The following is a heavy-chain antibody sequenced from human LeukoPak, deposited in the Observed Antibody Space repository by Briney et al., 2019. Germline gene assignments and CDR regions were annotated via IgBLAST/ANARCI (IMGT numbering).Heavy chain of an antibody. CDR2: ISVYNGDT. Sequence: GASVKVSCKASGYTFNRHGIVWVRQAPGQGLEWMGWISVYNGDTIFAQKFQGRVTMTKDTSSSTAYMELSSLRSDDTAVYYCARDPSNASGRYAYCDNWGQGTLVTVSS. CDR3: ARDPSNASGRYAYCDN. J-gene: IGHJ4*02. D-gene: IGHD6-19*01. CDR1: GYTFNRHG. V-gene: IGHV1-18*01.